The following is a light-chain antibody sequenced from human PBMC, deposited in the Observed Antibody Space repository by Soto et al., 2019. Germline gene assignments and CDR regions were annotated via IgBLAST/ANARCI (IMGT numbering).Light chain of an antibody. Sequence: EILLTQSPATLSLSPGEGATLSCRASQSISYFLAWYQHKPGQAPSLVMYDASNRAADIPGRFSGSGSETDFTLTISSLEPEDFAVYYCQQRYTWPLTFGGGTKLEI. V-gene: IGKV3-11*01. CDR1: QSISYF. CDR3: QQRYTWPLT. J-gene: IGKJ4*01. CDR2: DAS.